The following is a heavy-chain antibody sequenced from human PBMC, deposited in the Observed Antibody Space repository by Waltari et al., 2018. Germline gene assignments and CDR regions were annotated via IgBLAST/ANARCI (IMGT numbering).Heavy chain of an antibody. V-gene: IGHV3-23*01. CDR3: AKVDIVVVVAATPSYGMDV. CDR2: ISGSGGST. J-gene: IGHJ6*02. D-gene: IGHD2-15*01. CDR1: GFTFSSYA. Sequence: EVQLLESGGGLVQPGGSLRLSCAASGFTFSSYAMSWVRQAPGKGLEWVSVISGSGGSTYYADSVKGRFTISRGNSKNTLYLQMNSLRAEDTAVYYCAKVDIVVVVAATPSYGMDVWGQGTTVTVSS.